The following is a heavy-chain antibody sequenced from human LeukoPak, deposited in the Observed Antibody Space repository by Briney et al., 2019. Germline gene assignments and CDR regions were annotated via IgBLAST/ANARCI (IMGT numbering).Heavy chain of an antibody. D-gene: IGHD6-6*01. CDR2: IYYSGST. J-gene: IGHJ4*02. CDR1: GGSISSGGYY. V-gene: IGHV4-31*03. CDR3: ARGRSSSLLDIVFDY. Sequence: SETLSLTCTVSGGSISSGGYYWSWIRQHPGKGLEWIGYIYYSGSTYYNPSLKSRVTISVDTSKNQFSLKLSSVTAADTAVYYCARGRSSSLLDIVFDYWGQGTLVTVSS.